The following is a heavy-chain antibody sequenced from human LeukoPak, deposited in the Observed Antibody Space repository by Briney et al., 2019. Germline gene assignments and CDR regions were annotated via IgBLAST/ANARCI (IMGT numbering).Heavy chain of an antibody. CDR2: ISAYNGKR. CDR1: GYTFTSYG. D-gene: IGHD3-16*01. J-gene: IGHJ5*02. V-gene: IGHV1-18*01. Sequence: GASVKVSCKASGYTFTSYGISWVRQAPGQGLVWMGWISAYNGKRNYAQKFQGRVTMTTDTSTSTAYMEVRSLRSDDTAVYYCARDDSSSGAWFDPWGQGTLVTVSS. CDR3: ARDDSSSGAWFDP.